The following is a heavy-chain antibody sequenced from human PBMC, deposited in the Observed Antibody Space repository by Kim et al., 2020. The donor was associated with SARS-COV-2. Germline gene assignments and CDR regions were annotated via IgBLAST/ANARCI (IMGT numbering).Heavy chain of an antibody. D-gene: IGHD1-26*01. CDR1: GVTFSNYG. CDR2: ISGSAACT. V-gene: IGHV3-23*01. CDR3: ADMPWVGARHVDH. Sequence: GGSLRLSCAASGVTFSNYGMSWVRQAPGKGLEWVSTISGSAACTYYTDSVKGRFTISRDNSKNTLYLQMNSLRTDDTALYYCADMPWVGARHVDHWGEGTLVTVSS. J-gene: IGHJ4*02.